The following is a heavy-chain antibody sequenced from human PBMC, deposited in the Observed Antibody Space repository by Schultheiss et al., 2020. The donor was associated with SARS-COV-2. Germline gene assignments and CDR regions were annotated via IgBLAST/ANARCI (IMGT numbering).Heavy chain of an antibody. D-gene: IGHD3-22*01. Sequence: GGSLRLSCAASGFTFSDYYMSWVRQAPGKGLEWVSAISGSGGSTYYADSVKGRFTISRDNSKNTLYLQMNSLRAEDTAVYYCAKTLWLLRYYYYGMDVWGQGTTVTVSS. CDR3: AKTLWLLRYYYYGMDV. CDR1: GFTFSDYY. J-gene: IGHJ6*02. CDR2: ISGSGGST. V-gene: IGHV3-23*01.